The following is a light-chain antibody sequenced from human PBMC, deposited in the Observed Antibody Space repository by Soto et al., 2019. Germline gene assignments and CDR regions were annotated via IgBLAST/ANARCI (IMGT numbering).Light chain of an antibody. V-gene: IGLV1-47*01. Sequence: QSALTQPPSASGTPGQRVTISCSGSSSNIGSNYVYWYQQLPGTAPKLLIYRNNQRPSEVPDRFSGSKSGTSASLAISGLRSEDEADYYCAAWDDSLSGWVFGGGTKLTVL. CDR1: SSNIGSNY. CDR2: RNN. CDR3: AAWDDSLSGWV. J-gene: IGLJ3*02.